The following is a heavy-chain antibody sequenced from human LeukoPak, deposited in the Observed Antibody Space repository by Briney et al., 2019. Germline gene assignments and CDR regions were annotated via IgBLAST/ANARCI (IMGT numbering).Heavy chain of an antibody. J-gene: IGHJ4*02. CDR3: AKGPYSGSYYSNDY. D-gene: IGHD1-26*01. V-gene: IGHV3-23*01. Sequence: PGGSLRLSCAASGFTFSSYAMSWVRQAPGKGLEWVSAISGSGGSTYYAGSVKGRFTISRDNSKNTLYLQMNSLRAEDTAVYYCAKGPYSGSYYSNDYWGQGTLVTVSS. CDR2: ISGSGGST. CDR1: GFTFSSYA.